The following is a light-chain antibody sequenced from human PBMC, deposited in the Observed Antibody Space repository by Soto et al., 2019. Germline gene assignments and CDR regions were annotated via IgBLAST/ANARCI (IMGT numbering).Light chain of an antibody. Sequence: QSVLTQPPSASGSPGQSVTISRTGTSSDVGGYNYVSWYQQHPGKAPKLMIYEVSKRPSGVPDRFSGSKSGNTASLTVSGLQAEDEADYYCSSYAGSNKVFGGGTKLTVL. CDR1: SSDVGGYNY. CDR3: SSYAGSNKV. CDR2: EVS. V-gene: IGLV2-8*01. J-gene: IGLJ2*01.